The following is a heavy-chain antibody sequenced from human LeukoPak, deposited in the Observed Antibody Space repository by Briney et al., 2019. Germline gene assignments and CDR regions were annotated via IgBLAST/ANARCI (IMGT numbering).Heavy chain of an antibody. Sequence: ASVKVSCKASGYTITSYYIHWVRQAPGQGLEWMGIINPSGGSTSYAQKFQGRVTMTRDTSTSTVYMELSSLRSEDTAVYYCASQNVSSGWHIWFDPWGQGTLVTVSS. CDR1: GYTITSYY. CDR3: ASQNVSSGWHIWFDP. V-gene: IGHV1-46*01. CDR2: INPSGGST. J-gene: IGHJ5*02. D-gene: IGHD6-19*01.